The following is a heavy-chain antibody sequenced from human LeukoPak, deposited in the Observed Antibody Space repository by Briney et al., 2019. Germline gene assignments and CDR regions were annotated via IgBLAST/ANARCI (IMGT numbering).Heavy chain of an antibody. J-gene: IGHJ6*02. CDR3: AKDPWLSHYYYYGMDV. CDR1: GFSFSGSA. Sequence: GGSLRLSCAASGFSFSGSAIHWVRQASGKGLEWVGRIRSKSNSNATAYAASVKGRFTISRDDSKNTAYLQMNSLKTEDTAVYYCAKDPWLSHYYYYGMDVWGQGTTVTVSS. D-gene: IGHD3-22*01. V-gene: IGHV3-73*01. CDR2: IRSKSNSNAT.